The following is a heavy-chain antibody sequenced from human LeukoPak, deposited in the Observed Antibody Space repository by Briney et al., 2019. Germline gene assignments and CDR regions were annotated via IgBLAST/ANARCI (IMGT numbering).Heavy chain of an antibody. J-gene: IGHJ5*02. CDR1: GYTFRNYA. CDR2: ITAYNGNT. CDR3: ARDCSGGTCSSFWFDP. Sequence: ASVKVSCKASGYTFRNYAITWVRQAPGQGLEWMGWITAYNGNTNYAQKFQGRVTMTTDTSTTTAYMELRNLKSDDTAVYYCARDCSGGTCSSFWFDPWGQGTLVTDSS. V-gene: IGHV1-18*01. D-gene: IGHD2-15*01.